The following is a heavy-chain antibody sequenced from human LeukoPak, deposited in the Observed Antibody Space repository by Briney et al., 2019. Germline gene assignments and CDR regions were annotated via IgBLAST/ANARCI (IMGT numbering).Heavy chain of an antibody. CDR3: AMDHPNYYDSSGFTSAAFDI. CDR2: ISGSGGST. V-gene: IGHV3-23*01. CDR1: GFTFSSYA. Sequence: GGSLRLSCAASGFTFSSYAMSWVRQAPGKGLEWVSAISGSGGSTYYADSVKGRFTISRDNSKNTLYLQMNSLRAEDTAVYYCAMDHPNYYDSSGFTSAAFDIWGQGTMVTVSS. D-gene: IGHD3-22*01. J-gene: IGHJ3*02.